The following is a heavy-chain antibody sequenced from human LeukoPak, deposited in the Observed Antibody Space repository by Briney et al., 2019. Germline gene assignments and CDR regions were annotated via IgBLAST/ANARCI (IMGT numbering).Heavy chain of an antibody. V-gene: IGHV3-74*01. CDR1: GFTSSSYW. Sequence: GGSLRLSCAASGFTSSSYWMHWVRQVPGKGLVWVSRISGDGTARNYADSVKGRFTISRDDAKNTVDLQMNSLRGEDTAVYYCARDQVGALFDYWGQGTLVTVSS. CDR3: ARDQVGALFDY. D-gene: IGHD3-10*01. CDR2: ISGDGTAR. J-gene: IGHJ4*02.